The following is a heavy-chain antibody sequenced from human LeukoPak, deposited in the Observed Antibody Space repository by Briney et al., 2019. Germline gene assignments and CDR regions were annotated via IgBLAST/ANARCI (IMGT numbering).Heavy chain of an antibody. V-gene: IGHV1-18*01. CDR2: ISAYGNT. CDR3: ARGIIGYYFDY. Sequence: ASVKVSRKTSGYTFTIYGISWVRQAPGRGLEWMGLISAYGNTNYAQNLQGRVTMTTDTSTSTAYMELRSLRSNDTAVYYCARGIIGYYFDYWGQGTLVTVSS. D-gene: IGHD2-15*01. J-gene: IGHJ4*02. CDR1: GYTFTIYG.